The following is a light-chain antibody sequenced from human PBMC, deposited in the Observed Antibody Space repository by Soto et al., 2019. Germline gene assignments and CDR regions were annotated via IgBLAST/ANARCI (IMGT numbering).Light chain of an antibody. CDR3: SSYTSSSTVV. J-gene: IGLJ2*01. V-gene: IGLV2-14*01. CDR1: SSDVGGYNY. CDR2: DVS. Sequence: QSALTQPASVSGSPGQSITISCTGTSSDVGGYNYVSWYQQHPGKAPKLMIYDVSNRPSGVSNRFSGSKSGNTASLTISGLQAEDDADYYCSSYTSSSTVVFGGGTNLTV.